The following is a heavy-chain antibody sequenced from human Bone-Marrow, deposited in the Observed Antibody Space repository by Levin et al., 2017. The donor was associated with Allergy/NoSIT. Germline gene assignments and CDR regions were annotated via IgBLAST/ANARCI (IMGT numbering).Heavy chain of an antibody. CDR1: GFTFSSYV. Sequence: GGSLRLSCAASGFTFSSYVMHWVRQAPGKGLEWVAVISNDGSNKYYADSVKGRFTISRDNSKNTLYMQMNSLRAEDTAVYYCAKDCCSSTSCYGGGDYWGQGTLVTVSS. CDR2: ISNDGSNK. J-gene: IGHJ4*02. D-gene: IGHD2-2*01. V-gene: IGHV3-30*18. CDR3: AKDCCSSTSCYGGGDY.